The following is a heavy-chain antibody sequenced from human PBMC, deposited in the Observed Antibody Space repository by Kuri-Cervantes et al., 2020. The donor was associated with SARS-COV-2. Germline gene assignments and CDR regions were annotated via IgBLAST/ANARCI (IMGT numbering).Heavy chain of an antibody. CDR3: ARGVSIAAAGTYYYYYYMDV. J-gene: IGHJ6*03. CDR1: GGSFSGYY. Sequence: GSLRLSCAVYGGSFSGYYWSWIRQPPGKGLEWIGEINHSGSTNYNPSLKSRVTISVDTSKNQFPLKLSSVTAADTAVYYCARGVSIAAAGTYYYYYYMDVWGKGTTVTVSS. CDR2: INHSGST. D-gene: IGHD6-13*01. V-gene: IGHV4-34*01.